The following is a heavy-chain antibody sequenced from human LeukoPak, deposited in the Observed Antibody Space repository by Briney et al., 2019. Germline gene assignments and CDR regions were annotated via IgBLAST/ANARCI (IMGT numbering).Heavy chain of an antibody. CDR1: GGSISSGDYY. CDR2: IYYSGST. V-gene: IGHV4-30-4*08. D-gene: IGHD4-17*01. Sequence: PSETLSLTCTVSGGSISSGDYYWSWIRQPPGKGLEWIGYIYYSGSTYYNPSLKSRVTISVDTSKNQFSLKLSSVTAADTAVYYCARVQPYDYEDYWGQGTLVTVSS. J-gene: IGHJ4*02. CDR3: ARVQPYDYEDY.